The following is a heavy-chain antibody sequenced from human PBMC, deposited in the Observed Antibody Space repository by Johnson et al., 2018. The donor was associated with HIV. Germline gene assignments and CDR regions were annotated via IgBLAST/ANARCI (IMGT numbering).Heavy chain of an antibody. CDR2: IGTAGDT. D-gene: IGHD2-21*01. Sequence: EVPLVESGGGLIHPGGSLRLSCAASGFTFSSYDMHWVRQATGKGLEWVSAIGTAGDTYYPGSVKGRFTISRENAKNSLYLQMNSLRAEDTAVYYCAKDFVTHGAFDIWGQGTMVTVSS. J-gene: IGHJ3*02. CDR3: AKDFVTHGAFDI. CDR1: GFTFSSYD. V-gene: IGHV3-13*01.